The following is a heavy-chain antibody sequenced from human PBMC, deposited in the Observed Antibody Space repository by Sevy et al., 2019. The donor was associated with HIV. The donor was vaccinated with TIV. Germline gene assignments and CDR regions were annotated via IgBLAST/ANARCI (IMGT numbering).Heavy chain of an antibody. Sequence: GGSLRLSCAASGFSISNNYTAWVRQAPGKGLEWVSVMYSGGSPYYADSVKGRFALSRDMSKNTVYLQMNSLRAEETAVDYCARGYCGGGSCTAFDPWGQGTLVTVSS. V-gene: IGHV3-53*01. CDR3: ARGYCGGGSCTAFDP. CDR2: MYSGGSP. J-gene: IGHJ5*02. CDR1: GFSISNNY. D-gene: IGHD2-15*01.